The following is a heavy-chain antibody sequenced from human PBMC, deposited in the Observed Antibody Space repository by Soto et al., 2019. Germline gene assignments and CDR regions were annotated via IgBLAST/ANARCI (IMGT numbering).Heavy chain of an antibody. CDR3: ARDCGKGYGMDV. Sequence: GGSLRLSCAASGFTFSNYNMNWVRQAPGKGLEWVSYISSRSSTIYYADSVKGRFTISRDNAKNSLYLQMNSLRDEDTAVYYCARDCGKGYGMDVWGQGTTVTSP. V-gene: IGHV3-48*02. CDR2: ISSRSSTI. J-gene: IGHJ6*02. CDR1: GFTFSNYN.